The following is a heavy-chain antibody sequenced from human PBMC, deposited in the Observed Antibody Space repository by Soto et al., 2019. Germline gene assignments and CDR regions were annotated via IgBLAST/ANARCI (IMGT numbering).Heavy chain of an antibody. V-gene: IGHV1-58*01. J-gene: IGHJ5*02. Sequence: ASVKVSCKASGFTFSSSAVQWVRQARGQGLEWIGWIVLGNGNTNYAQKFQERVTITRDMSTSTAYMEVRSLTFEDTAVYYCATRIGNIGWYWLDTWGQGTLVTVSS. D-gene: IGHD6-19*01. CDR3: ATRIGNIGWYWLDT. CDR1: GFTFSSSA. CDR2: IVLGNGNT.